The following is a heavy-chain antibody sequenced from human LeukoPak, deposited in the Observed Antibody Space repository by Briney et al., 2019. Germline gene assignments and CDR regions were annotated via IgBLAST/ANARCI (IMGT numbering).Heavy chain of an antibody. V-gene: IGHV1-2*02. J-gene: IGHJ4*02. CDR1: GYTFTGYY. D-gene: IGHD6-13*01. CDR2: INPNSGGT. CDR3: ARDRRIAAAAATFDY. Sequence: ASVKVSCKASGYTFTGYYMHWVRQAPGQGLEWMGWINPNSGGTNYAQKFQGRVTMTRDTSISTAYMELSRLRSDDTAVYYCARDRRIAAAAATFDYWGQGTLVTVSS.